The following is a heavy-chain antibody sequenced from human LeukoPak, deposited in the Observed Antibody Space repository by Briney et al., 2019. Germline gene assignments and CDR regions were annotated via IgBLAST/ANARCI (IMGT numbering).Heavy chain of an antibody. J-gene: IGHJ4*02. D-gene: IGHD3-10*01. V-gene: IGHV4-4*07. CDR3: ARDRYYYYGSGSYYLFDY. CDR2: IYTSGST. Sequence: SETLSLTFTVSGGSISSYYWSWIRQPAGKGLEWIWRIYTSGSTNYNPSLKSRVTMSVDTSKNQFSLKLSSVTAADTAVYYCARDRYYYYGSGSYYLFDYWGQGTLVTVSS. CDR1: GGSISSYY.